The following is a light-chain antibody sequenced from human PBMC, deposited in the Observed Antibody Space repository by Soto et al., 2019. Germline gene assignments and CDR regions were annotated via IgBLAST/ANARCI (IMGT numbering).Light chain of an antibody. Sequence: QSVLTQPPSASGTPGQRGTISCSGRSSNIGSNTVNWYQQLPGTAPKLLIYSNNHRPSGVPDRFSGSKSGTSASLAISVLQSEDESDSYCSAWDDSLNGYVFGTVTKLTVL. V-gene: IGLV1-44*01. CDR1: SSNIGSNT. CDR2: SNN. J-gene: IGLJ1*01. CDR3: SAWDDSLNGYV.